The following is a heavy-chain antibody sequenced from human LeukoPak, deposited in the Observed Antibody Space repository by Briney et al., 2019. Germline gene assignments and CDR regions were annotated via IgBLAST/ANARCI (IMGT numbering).Heavy chain of an antibody. CDR3: ARESAGSRAFDY. CDR2: ISAYNGNT. D-gene: IGHD2-15*01. V-gene: IGHV1-18*01. J-gene: IGHJ4*02. Sequence: ASVKVSCKASGYTFTSYGISWVRQAPGQGLEWMGWISAYNGNTNYAQKLQGRVTITRNTSISTAYMELSSLRSEDTAVYYCARESAGSRAFDYWGQGTLVTVSS. CDR1: GYTFTSYG.